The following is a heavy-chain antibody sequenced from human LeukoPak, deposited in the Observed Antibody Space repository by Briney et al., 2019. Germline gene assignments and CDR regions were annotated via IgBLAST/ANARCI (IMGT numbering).Heavy chain of an antibody. V-gene: IGHV5-51*07. J-gene: IGHJ4*02. CDR3: ARSQWLANFDY. CDR1: GSFFSYYW. D-gene: IGHD6-19*01. CDR2: NYPGGSDT. Sequence: GASLKICCESGGSFFSYYWIGWLQPLGEELEGLGVINYPGGSDTSSSPSFQGQVTISADKSISTAYLQWSSLKASDTAMYYCARSQWLANFDYWGQGTLVTVSS.